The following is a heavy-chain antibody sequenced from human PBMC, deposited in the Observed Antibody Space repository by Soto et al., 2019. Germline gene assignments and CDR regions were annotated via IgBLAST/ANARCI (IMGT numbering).Heavy chain of an antibody. D-gene: IGHD6-6*01. CDR1: GGSISSGGYY. Sequence: QVQLQESGPGLVKPSQTLSLTCTVSGGSISSGGYYWSWIRQHPGKGLEWIGYIYYSGSTYYNPSLKSRVTISVDTSKNQFSLKLSSVTAADTAVYYCARVIGYRSSAVNWFDPWGQGTLVTVSS. CDR2: IYYSGST. V-gene: IGHV4-31*03. J-gene: IGHJ5*02. CDR3: ARVIGYRSSAVNWFDP.